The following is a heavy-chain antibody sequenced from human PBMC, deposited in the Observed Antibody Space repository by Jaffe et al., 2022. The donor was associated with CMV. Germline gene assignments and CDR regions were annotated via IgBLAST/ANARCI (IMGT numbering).Heavy chain of an antibody. D-gene: IGHD3-10*01. CDR3: ARDRYYGSGSYYKWGYYYYYMDV. J-gene: IGHJ6*03. CDR1: GFTFSSYW. CDR2: IKQDGSEK. V-gene: IGHV3-7*03. Sequence: EVQLVESGGGLVQPGGSLRLSCAASGFTFSSYWMSWVRQAPGKGLEWVANIKQDGSEKYYVDSVKGRFTISRDNAKNSLYLQMNSLRAEDTAVYYCARDRYYGSGSYYKWGYYYYYMDVWGKGTTVTVSS.